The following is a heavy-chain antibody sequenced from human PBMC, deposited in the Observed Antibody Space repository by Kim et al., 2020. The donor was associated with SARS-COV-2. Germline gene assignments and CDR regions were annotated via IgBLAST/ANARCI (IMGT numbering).Heavy chain of an antibody. V-gene: IGHV5-51*01. J-gene: IGHJ6*02. Sequence: GESLKISCKGSGYSFTSYWIGWVRQMPGKGLEWMGIIYPGDSDTRYSPSFQGQVTISADKSISTAYLQWSSLKASDTAMYYCARLKGVTIFGVELLGPGMDVWGQGTTVTVSS. CDR3: ARLKGVTIFGVELLGPGMDV. CDR1: GYSFTSYW. D-gene: IGHD3-3*01. CDR2: IYPGDSDT.